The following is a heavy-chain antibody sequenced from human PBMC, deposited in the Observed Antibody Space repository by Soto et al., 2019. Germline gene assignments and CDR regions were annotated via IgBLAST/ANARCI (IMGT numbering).Heavy chain of an antibody. J-gene: IGHJ4*02. Sequence: EVQLLESGGGLVQPGGSLRLSCAASGFTFSSYAMSWVRQAPGKGLEWVSAISGSGGSTYYADSVKGRFTIFRDNSKNTLYLQMNSLRAEDTAVYYCAKAQWEQLVSLDYWGQGTLVTVSS. V-gene: IGHV3-23*01. D-gene: IGHD6-6*01. CDR3: AKAQWEQLVSLDY. CDR2: ISGSGGST. CDR1: GFTFSSYA.